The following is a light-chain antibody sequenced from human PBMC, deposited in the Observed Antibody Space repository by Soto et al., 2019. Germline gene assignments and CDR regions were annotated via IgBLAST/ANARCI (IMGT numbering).Light chain of an antibody. J-gene: IGKJ5*01. CDR2: GAS. Sequence: EIVMTQSPATLYVSPGERATLSCRASQSVSGNLAWYQQKSGQAPRLLIYGASTRATGIPARFSGSGSGTEFTLTLSSLQSEDFAVYSCQQYNNWPPITFGQGTRLEIK. V-gene: IGKV3-15*01. CDR1: QSVSGN. CDR3: QQYNNWPPIT.